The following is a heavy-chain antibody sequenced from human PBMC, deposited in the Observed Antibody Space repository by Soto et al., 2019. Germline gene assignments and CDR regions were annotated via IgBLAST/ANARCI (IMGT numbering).Heavy chain of an antibody. CDR3: ARDVSGYLAPILFDY. CDR1: GGTFSSYT. CDR2: IIPILGIA. D-gene: IGHD5-12*01. V-gene: IGHV1-69*08. J-gene: IGHJ4*02. Sequence: QVQLVQSGAEVKKPGSSVKVSCKASGGTFSSYTISWVRQAPGQGLEWMGRIIPILGIANYAQKFQGRVTITADKATSTAYMELSSLRSEDTALYYCARDVSGYLAPILFDYWGQGTLVTVSS.